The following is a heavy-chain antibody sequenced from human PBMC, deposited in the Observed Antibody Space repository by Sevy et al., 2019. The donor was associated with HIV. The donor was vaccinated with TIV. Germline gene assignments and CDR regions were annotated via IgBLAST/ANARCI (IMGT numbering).Heavy chain of an antibody. J-gene: IGHJ4*02. CDR2: IYFTGNT. D-gene: IGHD1-1*01. CDR1: GGSISSYF. Sequence: SETLSLTCSVSGGSISSYFWTWVRQSPGKGLEWIGNIYFTGNTDYSPSLKSRVTFSLDTSKSQFSLKLKSVTAADTAIYFCARDSTTRPGVLDYWGQGTLVTVSS. V-gene: IGHV4-59*01. CDR3: ARDSTTRPGVLDY.